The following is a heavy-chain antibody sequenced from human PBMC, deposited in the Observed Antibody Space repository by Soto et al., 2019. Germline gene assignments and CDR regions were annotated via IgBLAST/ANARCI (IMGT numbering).Heavy chain of an antibody. J-gene: IGHJ6*03. Sequence: QVQLVQSGAEVKKPGASVKVSCKASGYTFTSYDINWVRQATGQGLEWMGWMNPNSGNTGYAQKFQGRVTMTRNTSKSTAYMELSGQRSEDTAVYYCERRCSGGSCYQAGGYYMDVWGKGTTVTVSS. CDR2: MNPNSGNT. CDR1: GYTFTSYD. D-gene: IGHD2-15*01. CDR3: ERRCSGGSCYQAGGYYMDV. V-gene: IGHV1-8*01.